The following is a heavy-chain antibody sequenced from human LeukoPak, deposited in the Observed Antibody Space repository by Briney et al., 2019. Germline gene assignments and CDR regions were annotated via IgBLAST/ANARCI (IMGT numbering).Heavy chain of an antibody. Sequence: GGSLRLSCAASGFTFSSYAMSWVRQAPGKGQEWVSAISGSGGSTYYADSVKGRFTISRDNSKNTLYLQMNSLRAEDTAVYYCAKGFYGSGSMDVWGQGTTVTVSS. CDR2: ISGSGGST. CDR3: AKGFYGSGSMDV. CDR1: GFTFSSYA. J-gene: IGHJ6*02. V-gene: IGHV3-23*01. D-gene: IGHD3-10*01.